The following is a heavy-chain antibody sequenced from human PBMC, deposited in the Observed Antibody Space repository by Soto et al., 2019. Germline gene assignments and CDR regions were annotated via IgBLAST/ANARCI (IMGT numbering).Heavy chain of an antibody. D-gene: IGHD3-3*01. V-gene: IGHV3-11*01. CDR2: IDTSGTKI. CDR3: ASHYDMRSGYPSPVDY. CDR1: GYTFSDYY. Sequence: QVQLVESGGDLVKPGGSLRLSCAASGYTFSDYYMSWIRQAPGKGLEWISYIDTSGTKIYYADSVKSRFTITRDNAKNSLYLEMNSLRDEDTAVYYCASHYDMRSGYPSPVDYWGQGTLVTVSS. J-gene: IGHJ4*02.